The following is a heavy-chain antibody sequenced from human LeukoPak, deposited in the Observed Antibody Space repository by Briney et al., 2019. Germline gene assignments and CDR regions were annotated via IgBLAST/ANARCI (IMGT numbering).Heavy chain of an antibody. J-gene: IGHJ4*02. CDR2: MIHSGST. V-gene: IGHV4-34*12. D-gene: IGHD6-13*01. CDR3: ARSMVLIAAAGKGFGY. Sequence: PSETLSLTCAVYGGSFSGYYWSWIRQPPGKGLEWVGEMIHSGSTNYNPSLKSRVTISVDTSKNQFSLKVSSVTAADTAVYYCARSMVLIAAAGKGFGYWGQGTLVTVSS. CDR1: GGSFSGYY.